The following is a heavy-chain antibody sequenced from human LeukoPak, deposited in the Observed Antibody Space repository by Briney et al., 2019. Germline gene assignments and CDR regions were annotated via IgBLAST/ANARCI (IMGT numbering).Heavy chain of an antibody. J-gene: IGHJ6*02. CDR2: ISSSSSYI. CDR1: GFTFSSYS. CDR3: ARDQEYYYGMDV. V-gene: IGHV3-21*01. Sequence: GGSLRLSCAASGFTFSSYSMNWVRQAPGQGLEWVSSISSSSSYIYYADSVKGRFTISRDNAKNSLYLQMNSLRAEDTAVYYCARDQEYYYGMDVWGQGTTVTVSS.